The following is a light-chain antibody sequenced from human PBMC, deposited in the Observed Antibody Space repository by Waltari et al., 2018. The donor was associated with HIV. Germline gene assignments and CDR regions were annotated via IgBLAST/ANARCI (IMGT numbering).Light chain of an antibody. Sequence: QSVLTQPPSASGTPGQRVTLACSGGSSTIAPHYVPWYQQLPGTAPKLLIYRHNQRPSGVPDRFSGSKSGTSASLAISGLRSEDEADYYYAAWDDSLSGPVFGGGTKLTVL. CDR3: AAWDDSLSGPV. J-gene: IGLJ3*02. CDR1: SSTIAPHY. V-gene: IGLV1-47*01. CDR2: RHN.